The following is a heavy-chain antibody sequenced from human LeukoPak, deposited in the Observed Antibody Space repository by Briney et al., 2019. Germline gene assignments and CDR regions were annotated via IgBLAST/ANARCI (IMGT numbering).Heavy chain of an antibody. CDR3: ARANYYDSSGYYSAKEYYFDY. CDR1: GFTFSSYS. Sequence: GGSLRLSCAASGFTFSSYSMNWVRQAPGKGLEWVSSISSSSSYIYYADSVKGRFTISRDNAKNSLYLQMNSLRAEDTAVYYRARANYYDSSGYYSAKEYYFDYWGQGILVTVSS. J-gene: IGHJ4*02. CDR2: ISSSSSYI. D-gene: IGHD3-22*01. V-gene: IGHV3-21*01.